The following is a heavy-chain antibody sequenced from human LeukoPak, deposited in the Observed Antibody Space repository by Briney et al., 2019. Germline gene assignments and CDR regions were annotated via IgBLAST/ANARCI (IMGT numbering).Heavy chain of an antibody. V-gene: IGHV3-21*01. CDR2: IASSSNI. J-gene: IGHJ4*02. CDR3: AREWGYYDY. Sequence: SGGSLRLSCAASRFTFSSYAMSWVRQAPGKGLEWVSSIASSSNIYYADSVKGRFTISRDNAKNSLYLQMNSLRAEDTAVYYCAREWGYYDYWGQGTLVTVSS. D-gene: IGHD3-16*01. CDR1: RFTFSSYA.